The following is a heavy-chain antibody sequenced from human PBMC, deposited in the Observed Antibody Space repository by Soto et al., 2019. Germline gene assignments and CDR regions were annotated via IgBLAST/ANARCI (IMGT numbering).Heavy chain of an antibody. CDR3: ARRYGYAFDI. CDR2: IYYSGTT. CDR1: GVSISRSYYY. D-gene: IGHD5-18*01. J-gene: IGHJ3*02. V-gene: IGHV4-61*05. Sequence: PWETLSLTCTVWGVSISRSYYYGSWFRQPPGKRLEWIGYIYYSGTTNYNPSLKSRVTISVDTSKNQFSLKLSSVTAADTAIYYCARRYGYAFDIWGQGTMVTVSS.